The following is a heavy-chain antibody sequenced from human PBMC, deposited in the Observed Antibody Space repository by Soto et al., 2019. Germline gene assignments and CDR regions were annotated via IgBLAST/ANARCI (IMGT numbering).Heavy chain of an antibody. D-gene: IGHD5-12*01. CDR2: IYYSGST. CDR3: AREGDGYNRDGFDY. V-gene: IGHV4-61*01. J-gene: IGHJ4*02. CDR1: GGSVSSGSYY. Sequence: QVQLQESGPGLVKPSETLSLTCTVSGGSVSSGSYYWSWIRQPPGKGLEWIGYIYYSGSTKYNPSLQSRGTISVDTSQHQFSLKLSSVTAADTAVYYCAREGDGYNRDGFDYWGQGTLVTVSS.